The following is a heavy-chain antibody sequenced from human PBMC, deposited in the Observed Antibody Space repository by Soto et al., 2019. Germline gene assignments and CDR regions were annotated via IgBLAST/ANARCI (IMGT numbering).Heavy chain of an antibody. Sequence: QVQLQESGPGLVKPSETLSLTCTVSGGSISSYYWSWIRQPPGKGLEWIGYIYYSGRTNYNPSLKIQITISVDTSKNQFYLKLTSVTAADTAVYYCARLYSSGWGDAFDLRGQGTIVTVSS. CDR2: IYYSGRT. V-gene: IGHV4-59*01. CDR3: ARLYSSGWGDAFDL. CDR1: GGSISSYY. D-gene: IGHD6-19*01. J-gene: IGHJ3*01.